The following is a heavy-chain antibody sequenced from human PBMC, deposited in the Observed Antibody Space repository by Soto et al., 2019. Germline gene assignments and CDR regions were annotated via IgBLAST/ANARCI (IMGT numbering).Heavy chain of an antibody. CDR1: GFTFSSYA. V-gene: IGHV3-23*01. CDR3: AKEYSTSFDY. Sequence: GGSLRLSCAASGFTFSSYAMNWVRQAPGKGLEWVSAISAGGSNTNYADSVKGRFTISSDNSKNTLYLQMNGLRADDTAVYYCAKEYSTSFDYWGQGTPVTVSS. J-gene: IGHJ4*02. CDR2: ISAGGSNT. D-gene: IGHD6-6*01.